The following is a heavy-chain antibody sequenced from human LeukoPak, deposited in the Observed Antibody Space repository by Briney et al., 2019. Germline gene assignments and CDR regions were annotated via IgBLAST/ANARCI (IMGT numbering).Heavy chain of an antibody. V-gene: IGHV1-18*01. D-gene: IGHD6-13*01. CDR1: GYTLTSYG. J-gene: IGHJ5*02. Sequence: ASVKVSCKASGYTLTSYGISWVRQAPGQGLEWMGWISAYNGNTNYAQKLQGRVTMTTDTSTSTAYMELRSLRSDDTAVYYCARDSPFIAAGGYNWFDPWGQGTLVTVSS. CDR3: ARDSPFIAAGGYNWFDP. CDR2: ISAYNGNT.